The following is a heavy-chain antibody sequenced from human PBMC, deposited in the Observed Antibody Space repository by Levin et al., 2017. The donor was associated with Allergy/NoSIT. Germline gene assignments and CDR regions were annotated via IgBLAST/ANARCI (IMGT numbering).Heavy chain of an antibody. CDR3: ARAPQYYDFWSGYKTPTNYYYGMDV. CDR1: GGSISSSSYY. V-gene: IGHV4-39*01. D-gene: IGHD3-3*01. J-gene: IGHJ6*02. Sequence: SETLSLTCTVSGGSISSSSYYWGWIRQPPGKGLEWIGSIYYSGSTYYNPSLKSRVTISVDTSKNQFSLKLSSVTAADTAVYYCARAPQYYDFWSGYKTPTNYYYGMDVWGQGTTVTVSS. CDR2: IYYSGST.